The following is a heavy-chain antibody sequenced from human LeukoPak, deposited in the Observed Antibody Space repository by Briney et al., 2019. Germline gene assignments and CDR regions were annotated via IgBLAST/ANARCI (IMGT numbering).Heavy chain of an antibody. V-gene: IGHV3-48*03. CDR2: ISSSGGTI. CDR1: GFTFSNHE. D-gene: IGHD2-21*02. Sequence: GGSLRLSCAASGFTFSNHEMNWVRQAPGKGLEWVSYISSSGGTIYYADSVKGRFTVSRDNAKNSLYLQMNSLRAEDTAVYYCARDRGVTLFYYGMDVWGQGTTVTVSS. CDR3: ARDRGVTLFYYGMDV. J-gene: IGHJ6*02.